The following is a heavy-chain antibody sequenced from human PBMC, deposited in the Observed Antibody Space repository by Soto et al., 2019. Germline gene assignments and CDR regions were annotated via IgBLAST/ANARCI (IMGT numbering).Heavy chain of an antibody. CDR3: AKDHRYHYDSSGS. D-gene: IGHD3-22*01. CDR2: ISGSGGST. V-gene: IGHV3-23*01. CDR1: GFTFSSYA. Sequence: QSGGSLRLSCAASGFTFSSYAMSWVRQAPGKGLEWVSAISGSGGSTYYADSVKGRFTISRDNSKNTLYLQMNSLRAEDTAVYYCAKDHRYHYDSSGSGGRGTLVTVSS. J-gene: IGHJ4*02.